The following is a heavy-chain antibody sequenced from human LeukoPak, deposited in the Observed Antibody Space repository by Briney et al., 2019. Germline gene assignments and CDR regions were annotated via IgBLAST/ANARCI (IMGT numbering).Heavy chain of an antibody. V-gene: IGHV3-23*01. Sequence: GGSPRLSCAASGFTFSSYAMSWVRQAPGKGLEWVSAISGSGGSTYYADSVKGRFTISRDNSKNTLYLQMNSLRAEDTAVYYCAYHRPYGSGYYFDYWGQGTLVTVSS. D-gene: IGHD3-10*01. CDR2: ISGSGGST. CDR3: AYHRPYGSGYYFDY. J-gene: IGHJ4*02. CDR1: GFTFSSYA.